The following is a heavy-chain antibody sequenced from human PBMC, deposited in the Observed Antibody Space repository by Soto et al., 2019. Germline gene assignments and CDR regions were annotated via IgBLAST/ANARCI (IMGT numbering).Heavy chain of an antibody. Sequence: ASVRVSCQASGYTFTSYGLSWVRQAPGQGLEWMGWISAYNGNTNYAPKFQGRVTITADESTSTAYMELSSLRSEDTAVYYCARSCYCGGDCYRNFDYWGQGTLGTVAS. D-gene: IGHD2-21*02. J-gene: IGHJ4*02. CDR3: ARSCYCGGDCYRNFDY. CDR2: ISAYNGNT. V-gene: IGHV1-18*04. CDR1: GYTFTSYG.